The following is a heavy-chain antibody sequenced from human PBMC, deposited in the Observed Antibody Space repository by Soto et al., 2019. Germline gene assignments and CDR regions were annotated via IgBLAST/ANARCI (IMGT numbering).Heavy chain of an antibody. J-gene: IGHJ4*02. V-gene: IGHV3-21*01. CDR3: ARCMGFDGSGYAFFDS. D-gene: IGHD3-10*01. CDR2: VSRSSSYI. Sequence: GSLRLSCAASGVTFDDHSMHWVRQGPGKGLEWVSSVSRSSSYIYYADSVKGRFTVSRDDAEKSLYLQMNSLRAEDTAIYYCARCMGFDGSGYAFFDSWGQGTQVTVSS. CDR1: GVTFDDHS.